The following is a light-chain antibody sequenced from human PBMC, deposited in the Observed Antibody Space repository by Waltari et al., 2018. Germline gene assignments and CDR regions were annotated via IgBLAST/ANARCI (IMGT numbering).Light chain of an antibody. CDR2: DVT. J-gene: IGLJ3*02. Sequence: QPALTQPASVSGSPGQSITISCSGSSTDFGANKYVSWYQQHPGRAPKVVIYDVTKRPSGISDRFSGSKSDSAASLTISGLQPEDEADYYCSSRTTSITWVFGGGTKLTVL. CDR3: SSRTTSITWV. V-gene: IGLV2-14*03. CDR1: STDFGANKY.